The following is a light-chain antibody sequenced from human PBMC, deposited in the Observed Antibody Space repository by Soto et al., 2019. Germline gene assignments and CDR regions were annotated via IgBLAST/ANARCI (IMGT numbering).Light chain of an antibody. Sequence: DIQMTQSPSTLSASVGDRVTITCRASQSIGTWLAWYQQKPGKAPNLLIYKASTLKSGVPSRFSGSGSRTEFTLTISSLQPDDFATYYCQHYNSYSEAFGQGTKVDIK. V-gene: IGKV1-5*03. CDR1: QSIGTW. CDR3: QHYNSYSEA. CDR2: KAS. J-gene: IGKJ1*01.